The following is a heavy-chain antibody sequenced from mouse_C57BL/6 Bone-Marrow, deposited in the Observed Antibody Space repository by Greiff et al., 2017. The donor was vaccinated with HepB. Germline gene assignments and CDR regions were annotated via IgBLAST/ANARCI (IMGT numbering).Heavy chain of an antibody. D-gene: IGHD2-3*01. CDR1: GFTFSDYG. CDR3: ARDVYYYYAMDY. V-gene: IGHV5-17*01. CDR2: ISSGSSTI. Sequence: EVMLVESGGGLVKPGGSLKLSCAASGFTFSDYGMHWVRQAPEKGLEWVAYISSGSSTIYYADTVKGRFTISRDNAKNTLFLQMTSLRSEDTAMYYCARDVYYYYAMDYWGQGTSVTVSS. J-gene: IGHJ4*01.